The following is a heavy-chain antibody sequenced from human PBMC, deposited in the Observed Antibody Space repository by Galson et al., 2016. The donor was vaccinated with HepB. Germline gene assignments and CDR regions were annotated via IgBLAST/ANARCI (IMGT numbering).Heavy chain of an antibody. CDR1: GGSIINNRYY. V-gene: IGHV4-39*02. CDR2: IYYNGNT. D-gene: IGHD1-1*01. J-gene: IGHJ4*02. CDR3: AREPRGNNWDYFDS. Sequence: SETLSLTCTVSGGSIINNRYYWGWIRQPPGKGLEWIANIYYNGNTYYNPSLKSRVTIAMDTSENHFSLNLNSMTASDTAIYCCAREPRGNNWDYFDSWGQGALVTVSS.